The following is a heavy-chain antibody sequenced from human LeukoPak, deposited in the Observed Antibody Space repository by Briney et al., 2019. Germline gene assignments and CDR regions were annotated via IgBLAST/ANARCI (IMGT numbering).Heavy chain of an antibody. V-gene: IGHV1-24*01. D-gene: IGHD3-10*01. CDR3: AVTAMVRGVSYFDY. Sequence: GASVKVSCKVSGYTLTELSMHWVGQAPGKGLEWMGGFDPEDGETIYAQKFQGRVNMTEDTSTDTAYMELSSLRTEDKAVYYCAVTAMVRGVSYFDYWGQGTLVTVSS. CDR2: FDPEDGET. J-gene: IGHJ4*02. CDR1: GYTLTELS.